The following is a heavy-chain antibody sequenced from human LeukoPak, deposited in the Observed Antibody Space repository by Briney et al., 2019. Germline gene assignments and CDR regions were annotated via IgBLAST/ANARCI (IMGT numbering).Heavy chain of an antibody. J-gene: IGHJ4*02. CDR1: GFTVSNNY. CDR2: IYIGGST. CDR3: ARAAHSSGYYDY. D-gene: IGHD3-22*01. V-gene: IGHV3-66*01. Sequence: GGSLRLSCAASGFTVSNNYMSWVRQAPGKGLEWVSVIYIGGSTYYADSVKGRFTISRDNSKNTLYLQMNSLRAEDTAVYYCARAAHSSGYYDYWGQGTLVTVSS.